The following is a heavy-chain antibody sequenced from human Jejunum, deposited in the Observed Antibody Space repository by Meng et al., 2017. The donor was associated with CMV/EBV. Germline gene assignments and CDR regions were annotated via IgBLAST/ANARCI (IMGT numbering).Heavy chain of an antibody. D-gene: IGHD3-10*01. CDR1: GYTFTGYY. CDR2: INPNSGGT. J-gene: IGHJ5*02. V-gene: IGHV1-2*02. CDR3: ARDQRRGYWLDT. Sequence: ASGYTFTGYYMHWVRQAPGQGLEWMGWINPNSGGTNYAQKFQGRVTMTRDTSISTAYMELSRLRSDDTAVYYCARDQRRGYWLDTWGQGTLVTVSS.